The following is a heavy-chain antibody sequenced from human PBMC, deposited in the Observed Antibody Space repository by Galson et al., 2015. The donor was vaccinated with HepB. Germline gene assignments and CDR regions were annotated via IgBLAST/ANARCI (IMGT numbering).Heavy chain of an antibody. D-gene: IGHD5-18*01. V-gene: IGHV1-69*13. CDR3: ARRGYSYGYLSVYYGMDV. CDR2: IIPIFGTA. Sequence: SVKVSCKASGGTFSSYAISWVRQAPGQGLEWMGGIIPIFGTANYAQKFQGRVTITADESTSTAYMELSSLRSEDTAVYYCARRGYSYGYLSVYYGMDVWGQGTTVTVSS. CDR1: GGTFSSYA. J-gene: IGHJ6*02.